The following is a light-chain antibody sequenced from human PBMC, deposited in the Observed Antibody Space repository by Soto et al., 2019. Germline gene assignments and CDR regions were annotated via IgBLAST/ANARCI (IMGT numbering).Light chain of an antibody. Sequence: DIVMTQSPDSLAVSLGERATINCKSSQSVFYSSNNKNCLAWYQQKPGQPPKLLIYWASTRESGVPDRFSGSGSGTDFTLTISSLQAEDVAVYYCQQHCSTPFTFGPGTKVDIK. J-gene: IGKJ3*01. V-gene: IGKV4-1*01. CDR1: QSVFYSSNNKNC. CDR3: QQHCSTPFT. CDR2: WAS.